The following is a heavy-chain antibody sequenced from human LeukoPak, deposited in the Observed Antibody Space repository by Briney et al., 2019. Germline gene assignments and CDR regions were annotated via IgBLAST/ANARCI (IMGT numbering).Heavy chain of an antibody. Sequence: SETLSLPCTVSGGSITNYYWTWIRQPPGKGLEWIGYIYSSGTTNYNPSLKSRVTMSVDTSKNQFSLKLSSVTAADTAMYYCARDGSYYAYWGQGSLVTVSS. J-gene: IGHJ4*02. CDR1: GGSITNYY. CDR2: IYSSGTT. D-gene: IGHD1-26*01. V-gene: IGHV4-59*01. CDR3: ARDGSYYAY.